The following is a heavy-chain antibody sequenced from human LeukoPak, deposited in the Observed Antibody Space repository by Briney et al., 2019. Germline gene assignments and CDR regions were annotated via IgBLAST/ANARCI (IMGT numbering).Heavy chain of an antibody. V-gene: IGHV3-53*01. J-gene: IGHJ4*02. D-gene: IGHD5-12*01. CDR3: ARVGVAIDHFDY. CDR1: GFTLSSNY. Sequence: GGSLRLSCAASGFTLSSNYMSWVRQAPGKGLEWVSVIYSGGSTYYADSVTGRFTISRDNSKNTLYLQMNSLRAEDTAVYYCARVGVAIDHFDYWGQGTLVTVSS. CDR2: IYSGGST.